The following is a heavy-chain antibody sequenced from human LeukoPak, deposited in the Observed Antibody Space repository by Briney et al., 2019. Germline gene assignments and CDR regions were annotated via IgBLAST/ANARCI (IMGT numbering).Heavy chain of an antibody. J-gene: IGHJ3*02. V-gene: IGHV1-18*01. CDR1: GYTFTSYG. D-gene: IGHD6-13*01. CDR3: ARDRGESPRYSSSWPRNDAFDI. Sequence: GASVKVSCKASGYTFTSYGISWVRQAPGQGLEWMGWISAYNGNTNYAQKLQGRVTMTTDTSTSTAYMELRSLRSDDTAVYYCARDRGESPRYSSSWPRNDAFDIWGQGTMVTVSS. CDR2: ISAYNGNT.